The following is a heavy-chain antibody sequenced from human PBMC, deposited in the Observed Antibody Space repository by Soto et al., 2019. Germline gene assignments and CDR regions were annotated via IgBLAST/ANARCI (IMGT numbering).Heavy chain of an antibody. CDR2: IYYSGST. Sequence: QVQLQESGPGLVKPSETLSLTCTVSGGSISSYYWSWIRQPPGKGLEWIGYIYYSGSTNYNPSLKSRVTISVDTSKNQFSLKLSSVTAADTAVYYCAREGYRSSWYAWGAFEIWGQGTMVTVSS. CDR3: AREGYRSSWYAWGAFEI. D-gene: IGHD6-13*01. CDR1: GGSISSYY. V-gene: IGHV4-59*01. J-gene: IGHJ3*02.